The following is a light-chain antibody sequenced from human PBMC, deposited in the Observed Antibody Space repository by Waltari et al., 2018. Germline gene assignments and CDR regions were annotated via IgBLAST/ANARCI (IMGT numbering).Light chain of an antibody. CDR2: KDT. CDR3: QSADSSGTWV. J-gene: IGLJ3*02. V-gene: IGLV3-25*03. CDR1: AGPKQC. Sequence: SYELTKPPSVSVSPGQTATITGPGDAGPKQCAHWYHQKPGQAPVVVIYKDTERPSGFPERFSGSSSGTTVTLTINGVQAEDEADYYCQSADSSGTWVFGGGTKLTVL.